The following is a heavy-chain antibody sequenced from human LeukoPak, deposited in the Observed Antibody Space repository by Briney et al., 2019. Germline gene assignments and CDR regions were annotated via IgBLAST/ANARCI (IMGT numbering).Heavy chain of an antibody. CDR1: GYTFTGYY. D-gene: IGHD3-22*01. J-gene: IGHJ3*02. V-gene: IGHV1-2*02. CDR3: ARSLVEYYYDSSGTNAFDI. Sequence: ASVKVSCKASGYTFTGYYMHWVRQAPGQGLEWMGWINPNSGGTNYAQKFQGRVTMTRDTSISTAYMELSRLRSDDTAVYYCARSLVEYYYDSSGTNAFDIWGQGTMVTVSS. CDR2: INPNSGGT.